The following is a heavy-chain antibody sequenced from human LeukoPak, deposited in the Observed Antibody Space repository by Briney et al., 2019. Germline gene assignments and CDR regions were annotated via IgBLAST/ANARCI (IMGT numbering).Heavy chain of an antibody. CDR3: ARGYSYGS. V-gene: IGHV6-1*01. J-gene: IGHJ5*02. Sequence: SHTLSRTCATSGDIVSSNSAAWHWIRQSPSRCLDWLGRTYYRSKWYNDYAVSVKSRITINPDTSKNQFSLQLNSVTPEDTAVYYCARGYSYGSWGQGTLVTVSS. CDR1: GDIVSSNSAA. D-gene: IGHD5-12*01. CDR2: TYYRSKWYN.